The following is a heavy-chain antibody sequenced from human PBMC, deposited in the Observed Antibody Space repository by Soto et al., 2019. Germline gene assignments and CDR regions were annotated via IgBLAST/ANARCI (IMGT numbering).Heavy chain of an antibody. J-gene: IGHJ4*02. V-gene: IGHV3-21*01. D-gene: IGHD1-7*01. CDR2: ISSSSSYI. CDR1: GFTFSSYS. CDR3: ARFPLRDWNYELSVTPSGFDY. Sequence: EVQLVESGGGLVKPGGSLRLSCAASGFTFSSYSMNWVRQAPGKGLEWVSSISSSSSYIYYADSVKGRFTISRDNPKNSLYLQMNSLRAEDPAVYYWARFPLRDWNYELSVTPSGFDYWGQGTLVTVSS.